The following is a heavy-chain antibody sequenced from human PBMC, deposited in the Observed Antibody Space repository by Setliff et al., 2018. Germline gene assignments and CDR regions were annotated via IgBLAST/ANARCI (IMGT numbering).Heavy chain of an antibody. Sequence: PSETLSLTCTVSGGSISSHYWSWIRQPPGKGLEWIGSIYYSGSTNYNPSLKSRVTISVDTSKNQFSLKLSAVTAADTAVYYCARGSTRRYYGMDVWGQGTTVTV. CDR2: IYYSGST. CDR3: ARGSTRRYYGMDV. CDR1: GGSISSHY. J-gene: IGHJ6*02. D-gene: IGHD1-1*01. V-gene: IGHV4-59*11.